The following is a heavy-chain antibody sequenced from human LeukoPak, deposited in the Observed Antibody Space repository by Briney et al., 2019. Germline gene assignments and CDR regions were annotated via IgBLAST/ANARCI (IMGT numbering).Heavy chain of an antibody. D-gene: IGHD5-24*01. V-gene: IGHV3-7*01. Sequence: GGSLRLSCEASGFTFSTYWMSWVRQAPGKGLEWVANIKEDGSDKNYVDSVRGRFTISRDNAKNSLYLQMNSLRVEDTAVHYCARDGWRAINYWGQGTLVTVS. CDR1: GFTFSTYW. J-gene: IGHJ4*02. CDR2: IKEDGSDK. CDR3: ARDGWRAINY.